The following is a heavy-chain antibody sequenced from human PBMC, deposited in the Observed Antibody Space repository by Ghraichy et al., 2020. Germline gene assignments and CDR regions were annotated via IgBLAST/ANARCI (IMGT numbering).Heavy chain of an antibody. Sequence: GGSLRLSCAASGFTFSSYAMSWVRQAPGKGLEWVSAISGSGGSTYYADSVKGRFTISRDNSKNALYLQMNSLRAEDTAVYYCAKDIGSIVATSFDYWGQGTLVTVSS. V-gene: IGHV3-23*01. D-gene: IGHD5-12*01. CDR1: GFTFSSYA. CDR3: AKDIGSIVATSFDY. CDR2: ISGSGGST. J-gene: IGHJ4*02.